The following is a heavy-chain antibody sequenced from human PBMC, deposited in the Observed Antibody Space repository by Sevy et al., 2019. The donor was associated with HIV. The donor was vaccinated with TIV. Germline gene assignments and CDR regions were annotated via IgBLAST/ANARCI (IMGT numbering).Heavy chain of an antibody. V-gene: IGHV3-15*07. CDR2: IKSITDGGAA. CDR3: STDDLISY. CDR1: GFDFPNAW. D-gene: IGHD3-3*02. Sequence: GGSLRLSCTASGFDFPNAWMNWIRQVPGKGLEWVGHIKSITDGGAADYAAPVKGRFTISRHDSKNTLYLQMNSLKAEDTDVYYCSTDDLISYWGRGTLVTVSS. J-gene: IGHJ4*02.